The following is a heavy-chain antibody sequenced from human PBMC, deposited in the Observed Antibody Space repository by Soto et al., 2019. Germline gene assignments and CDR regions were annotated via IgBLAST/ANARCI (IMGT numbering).Heavy chain of an antibody. J-gene: IGHJ4*02. CDR3: ASGYYDSSGYIDY. Sequence: PSETLSLTCTVSGGSISSYYLSWIRQPPGKGLEWIGYIYYSGSTYYNPSLKSRVTISVDTSKNQFSLKLSSVTAADTAVYYCASGYYDSSGYIDYWGQGTLVTVSS. CDR1: GGSISSYY. CDR2: IYYSGST. D-gene: IGHD3-22*01. V-gene: IGHV4-59*12.